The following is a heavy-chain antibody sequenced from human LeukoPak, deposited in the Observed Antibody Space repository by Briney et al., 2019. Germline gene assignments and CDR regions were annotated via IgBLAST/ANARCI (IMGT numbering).Heavy chain of an antibody. V-gene: IGHV3-33*06. CDR2: IWYDGSNE. CDR3: AKSRVNYMDV. CDR1: GFIFSSYG. D-gene: IGHD2-8*01. Sequence: GKSLRLSCAASGFIFSSYGMHWVRQAPGKGLEWVAVIWYDGSNEEYAESVKGRFTISRDNSKNTLYLQMNSLRAEDTAVYYCAKSRVNYMDVWGKGTTVTVSS. J-gene: IGHJ6*03.